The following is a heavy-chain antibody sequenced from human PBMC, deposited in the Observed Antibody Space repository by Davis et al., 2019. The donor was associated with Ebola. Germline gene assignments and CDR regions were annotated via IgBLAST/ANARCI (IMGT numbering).Heavy chain of an antibody. D-gene: IGHD4-17*01. CDR2: IYWDDDK. Sequence: SGPTLVKPTQTLTLTCTFSGFSLSTSGVGVVWIRQPPGKALEWLALIYWDDDKRYSPSLKGRLTIIKDTSKNQVVLTVTNMDPVDTATYYCAFFSTTVTTGYFDYWGQGVLVTVSS. V-gene: IGHV2-5*02. CDR1: GFSLSTSGVG. CDR3: AFFSTTVTTGYFDY. J-gene: IGHJ4*02.